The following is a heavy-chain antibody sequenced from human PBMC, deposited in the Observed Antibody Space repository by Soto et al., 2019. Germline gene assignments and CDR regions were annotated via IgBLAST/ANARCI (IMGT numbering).Heavy chain of an antibody. Sequence: QVQLVQSGAEVKKPGSSVKVSCQASGGPINNYAINWVRQAPGQGLEWMGGIFPVFDAINYAEKFRGRVKISADESTTTAYMELSGLRFEDTAIYYCARDNWPGYYAPTHSYYGMDIWGQGTTVTVSS. CDR2: IFPVFDAI. V-gene: IGHV1-69*01. CDR1: GGPINNYA. CDR3: ARDNWPGYYAPTHSYYGMDI. D-gene: IGHD3-9*01. J-gene: IGHJ6*02.